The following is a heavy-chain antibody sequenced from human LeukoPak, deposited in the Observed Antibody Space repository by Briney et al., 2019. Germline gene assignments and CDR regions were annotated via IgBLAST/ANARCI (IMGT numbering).Heavy chain of an antibody. CDR1: GFAFSTYA. D-gene: IGHD2-2*01. CDR2: ISGSGGST. CDR3: AKTVVTVPQFGY. J-gene: IGHJ4*02. Sequence: GGSLRLSCAASGFAFSTYAMSWVRQAPGKGLEWVSAISGSGGSTYYADSVKGRFTISRDNSKNTLYLQMNSLRAEDTAVYYCAKTVVTVPQFGYWGQGTLVTVSS. V-gene: IGHV3-23*01.